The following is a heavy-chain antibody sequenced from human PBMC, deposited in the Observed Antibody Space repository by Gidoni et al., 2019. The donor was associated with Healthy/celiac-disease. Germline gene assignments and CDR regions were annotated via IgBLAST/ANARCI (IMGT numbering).Heavy chain of an antibody. V-gene: IGHV3-48*01. D-gene: IGHD4-17*01. Sequence: EVQLVESGGGLVQPGGSLRLSCAASGFTFSSYSMNWVRQAPGKGLEWVSYISSSSSTIYYADSVKGRFTIPRVNAKNSLYLQMNSLRAEDTAVYYCARDEGFYGDYVEYGYWGQGTLVTVSS. CDR2: ISSSSSTI. CDR3: ARDEGFYGDYVEYGY. CDR1: GFTFSSYS. J-gene: IGHJ4*02.